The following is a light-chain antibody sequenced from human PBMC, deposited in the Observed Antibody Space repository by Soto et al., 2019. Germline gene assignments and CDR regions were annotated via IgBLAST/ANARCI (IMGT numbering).Light chain of an antibody. CDR1: QRVSSNY. Sequence: EIVLTQSPGTLSLFAGERATLSCRATQRVSSNYLAWYQQKPGQAPRLLIYIASRRATGIPDRFSGSGSGTDFTLTISRLEPEDFAVYYCQQYGTSPWTFGQGTKVEIK. V-gene: IGKV3-20*01. CDR2: IAS. CDR3: QQYGTSPWT. J-gene: IGKJ1*01.